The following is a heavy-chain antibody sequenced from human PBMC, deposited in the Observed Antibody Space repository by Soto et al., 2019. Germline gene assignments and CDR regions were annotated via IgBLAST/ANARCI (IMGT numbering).Heavy chain of an antibody. CDR3: ILDCTSMSCYGYLGVDV. J-gene: IGHJ6*02. D-gene: IGHD2-2*01. CDR1: GGTFSSFL. CDR2: IIPVFGRA. V-gene: IGHV1-69*01. Sequence: QVHLVQSGAEVKTPGSSVKVSCKASGGTFSSFLMGWVSQAPGQGLEWMGGIIPVFGRATYAQKFQGRVSITADESTSTVYMELSGLKSEDTAVYYCILDCTSMSCYGYLGVDVWGQGTTVTVSS.